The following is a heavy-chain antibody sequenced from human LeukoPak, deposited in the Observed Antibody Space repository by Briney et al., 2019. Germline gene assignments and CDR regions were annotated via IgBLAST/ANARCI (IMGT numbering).Heavy chain of an antibody. CDR1: GFTFSSYS. V-gene: IGHV3-21*04. D-gene: IGHD3-3*01. CDR2: ISSSSSYI. J-gene: IGHJ6*02. Sequence: GGSLRLSCAASGFTFSSYSMNWVRQAPGKGLEWVSSISSSSSYIYYADSVKGRFTISRDNAKNSLYLQMNSLRAEDTAVYYCAKDSITIFGVVMGMDVWGQGTTVTVSS. CDR3: AKDSITIFGVVMGMDV.